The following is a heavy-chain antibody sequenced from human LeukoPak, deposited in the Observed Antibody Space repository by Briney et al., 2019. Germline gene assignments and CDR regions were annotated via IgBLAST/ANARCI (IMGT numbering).Heavy chain of an antibody. V-gene: IGHV4-38-2*02. CDR3: ARRTTYIGWRPSESPSCFDY. CDR1: GYSISSGYY. CDR2: IYHSGST. J-gene: IGHJ4*02. Sequence: SETLSLTCTVSGYSISSGYYWGWIRQPPAKGLEWIGSIYHSGSTYYNPSLKSRVTISVDTSKNQFSLKLSSVTAADTAVYYCARRTTYIGWRPSESPSCFDYWGQGTLVTVSS. D-gene: IGHD2-21*02.